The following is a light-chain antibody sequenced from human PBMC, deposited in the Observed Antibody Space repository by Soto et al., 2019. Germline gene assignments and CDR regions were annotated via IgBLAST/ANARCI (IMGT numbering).Light chain of an antibody. J-gene: IGLJ3*02. CDR3: AAWDDSLTGGV. Sequence: QSVLTQPPSVSGTPGQRVTISCSGSSSNIGTYAVNWFLQLPGTAPKLLIYNYDQRPSGVPDRLSGSKSGTSASLAISGLQSEDEADYYCAAWDDSLTGGVFGGGTKLTVL. CDR2: NYD. CDR1: SSNIGTYA. V-gene: IGLV1-44*01.